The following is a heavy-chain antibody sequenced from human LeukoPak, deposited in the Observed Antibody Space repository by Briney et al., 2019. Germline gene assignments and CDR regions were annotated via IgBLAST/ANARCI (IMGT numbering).Heavy chain of an antibody. D-gene: IGHD6-13*01. V-gene: IGHV3-7*01. CDR1: GFTFSSYW. J-gene: IGHJ4*02. CDR2: IKQDGSEK. CDR3: ARDRPSGYSSSWYPTY. Sequence: GGSLRLSCAASGFTFSSYWMSWVRQAPGKGLEWVANIKQDGSEKYYVDSVKARFAISRDNAKNSLYLQMNSLRAEDTAVYYCARDRPSGYSSSWYPTYWGQGTLVTVSS.